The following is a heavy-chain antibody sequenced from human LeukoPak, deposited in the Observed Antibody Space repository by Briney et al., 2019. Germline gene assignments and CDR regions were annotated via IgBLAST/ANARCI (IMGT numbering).Heavy chain of an antibody. CDR2: ISTSGGST. Sequence: GGSLRLSCSASGFTFSRYAMLWVRQAPGKGLKYVSAISTSGGSTYYADSVKGRFTIYRDNYKNTLYLQMRSLRDEDTAVYYCVGGFYWGQGTLVTVSS. CDR3: VGGFY. J-gene: IGHJ4*02. D-gene: IGHD3-16*01. V-gene: IGHV3-64D*06. CDR1: GFTFSRYA.